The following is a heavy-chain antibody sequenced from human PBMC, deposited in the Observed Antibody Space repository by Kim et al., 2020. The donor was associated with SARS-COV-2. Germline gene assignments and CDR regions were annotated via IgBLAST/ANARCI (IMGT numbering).Heavy chain of an antibody. CDR1: GFTFGDYA. CDR3: AKSYFRITMVRGVIDDAFDI. Sequence: GGSLRLSCAASGFTFGDYAMHWVRQAPGKGLEWVSGISWNSGSIGYADSVKGRFTIPRDNAKNSLYLQMNSLRAEDTVLYYCAKSYFRITMVRGVIDDAFDIWGQGTMVTVSS. D-gene: IGHD3-10*01. J-gene: IGHJ3*02. V-gene: IGHV3-9*01. CDR2: ISWNSGSI.